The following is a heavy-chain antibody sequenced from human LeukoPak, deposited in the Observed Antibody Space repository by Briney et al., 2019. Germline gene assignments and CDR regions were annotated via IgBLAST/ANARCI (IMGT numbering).Heavy chain of an antibody. V-gene: IGHV4-38-2*02. CDR2: IFQSVST. CDR3: ARNNSNGFDF. D-gene: IGHD6-19*01. Sequence: SETLSLTCTVSGYSISGGYYWGWIRQPPGKGLEWIGTIFQSVSTYYNTSLKSRVTTSVDTSKNQFSLKLSSVTAADTAVYYCARNNSNGFDFWSQGTLVTVSS. CDR1: GYSISGGYY. J-gene: IGHJ4*02.